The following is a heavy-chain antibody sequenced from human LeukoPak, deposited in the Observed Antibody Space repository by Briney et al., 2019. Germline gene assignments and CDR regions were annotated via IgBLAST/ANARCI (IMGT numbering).Heavy chain of an antibody. V-gene: IGHV5-51*01. CDR1: GYSFTDYW. CDR2: VNPADSDS. D-gene: IGHD4-23*01. CDR3: VRKGGGNPGPFDI. Sequence: GESLKISCKGSGYSFTDYWIAWVRQMPGKGLEWMGIVNPADSDSRYTPSFQGQVTISPDKSISTAYLQWSSLKASDTAMYYCVRKGGGNPGPFDIWGQGTMVTVSS. J-gene: IGHJ3*02.